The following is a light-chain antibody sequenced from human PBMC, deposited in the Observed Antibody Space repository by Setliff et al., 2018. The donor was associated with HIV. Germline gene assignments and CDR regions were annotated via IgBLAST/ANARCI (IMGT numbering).Light chain of an antibody. J-gene: IGKJ1*01. CDR2: WGS. V-gene: IGKV4-1*01. CDR3: QQYHTTPST. CDR1: QSLFYTSNNKNY. Sequence: DIVMTQSPGSLAVSLGERATINCRSSQSLFYTSNNKNYLAWYQQKSGQPPKILIYWGSTRNSGVPDRFSGSGSGTDFTLTISNMQPEDVAVYFCQQYHTTPSTFGRGTKVDIK.